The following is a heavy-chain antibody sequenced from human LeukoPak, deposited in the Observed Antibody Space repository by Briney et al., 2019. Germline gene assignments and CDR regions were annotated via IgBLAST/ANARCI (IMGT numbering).Heavy chain of an antibody. CDR3: AKTTVGYSSGRYPGWPADC. CDR1: GFTFNTHA. D-gene: IGHD6-19*01. V-gene: IGHV3-23*01. CDR2: ICGSGGCT. J-gene: IGHJ4*02. Sequence: PGGSLRLSCAASGFTFNTHAIYWVRQAPGKGLEWVSGICGSGGCTYYADSVKGRFTISRDNSKNTVYLQMNSLTADDTAVDYCAKTTVGYSSGRYPGWPADCWGQGTLVTVSP.